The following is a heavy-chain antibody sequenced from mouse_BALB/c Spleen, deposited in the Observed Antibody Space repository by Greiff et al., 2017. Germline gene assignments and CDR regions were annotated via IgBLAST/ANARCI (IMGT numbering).Heavy chain of an antibody. V-gene: IGHV5-12-2*01. Sequence: EVKVEESGGGLVQPGGSLKLSCAASGFTFSSYTMSWVRQTPEKRLEWVAYISNGGGSTYYPDTVKGRFTISRDNAKNTLYLQMSSLKSEDTDIYYCARHLLSGYFDYWGQGTTLTVTS. CDR1: GFTFSSYT. CDR2: ISNGGGST. J-gene: IGHJ2*01. CDR3: ARHLLSGYFDY. D-gene: IGHD3-2*02.